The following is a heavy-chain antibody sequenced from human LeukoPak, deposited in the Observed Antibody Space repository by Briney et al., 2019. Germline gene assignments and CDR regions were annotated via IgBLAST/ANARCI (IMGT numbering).Heavy chain of an antibody. CDR2: ISSSGSTI. CDR1: GFTFSSYA. CDR3: ARFFMDIVVVVAAMGYYGMDV. J-gene: IGHJ6*02. D-gene: IGHD2-15*01. Sequence: HPGGSLRLSCAASGFTFSSYAMNWVRQAPGKGLEWVSYISSSGSTIYYADSVKGRFTISRDNAKNSLYLQMNSLRAEDTAVYYCARFFMDIVVVVAAMGYYGMDVWGQGTTVTVSS. V-gene: IGHV3-48*03.